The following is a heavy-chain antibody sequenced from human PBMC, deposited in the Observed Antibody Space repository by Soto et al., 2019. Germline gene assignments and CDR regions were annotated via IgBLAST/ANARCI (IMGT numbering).Heavy chain of an antibody. CDR2: ISSSSNTI. V-gene: IGHV3-48*01. Sequence: GGSLRLSCAASGFTLSSYSMNWVRQAPGKGLEWVSYISSSSNTIYYADSVKGRFTISRDNAKNSLFLQMNSLRAEDTAVYYCARCSGGTCYSHAFDIWGQGTMVTVSS. CDR3: ARCSGGTCYSHAFDI. CDR1: GFTLSSYS. D-gene: IGHD2-15*01. J-gene: IGHJ3*02.